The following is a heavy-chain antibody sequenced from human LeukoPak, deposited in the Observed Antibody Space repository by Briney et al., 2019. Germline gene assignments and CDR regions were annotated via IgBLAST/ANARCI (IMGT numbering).Heavy chain of an antibody. CDR1: GASISSYY. D-gene: IGHD3-3*01. Sequence: SETLSLTCTVSGASISSYYWTWIRQPPGKGLEWVGFIYHSGSTYYNPSLKSRVTISVDTSKNQFSLKLSSVTAADTAVYYCARQGIRFLEWLFNWFDPWGQGTLVTVSS. J-gene: IGHJ5*02. CDR2: IYHSGST. V-gene: IGHV4-59*08. CDR3: ARQGIRFLEWLFNWFDP.